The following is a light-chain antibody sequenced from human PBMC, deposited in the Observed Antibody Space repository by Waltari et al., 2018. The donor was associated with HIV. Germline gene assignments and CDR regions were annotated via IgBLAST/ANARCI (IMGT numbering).Light chain of an antibody. CDR1: QGISSS. V-gene: IGKV1-13*02. CDR3: QQYNSDPLT. CDR2: DGS. Sequence: IPLTQSPSSLSASVGDSVTITCRASQGISSSLSWYQQKPGQAPNLLLYDGSSLESGVPSRFSGSGSGRDVTLTISSQQPEDFAAYDCQQYNSDPLTLGGATKVEIK. J-gene: IGKJ4*02.